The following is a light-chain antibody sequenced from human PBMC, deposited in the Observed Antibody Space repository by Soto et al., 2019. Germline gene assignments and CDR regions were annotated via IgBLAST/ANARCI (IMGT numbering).Light chain of an antibody. Sequence: DTQMTQSPSCLSASVGDRVTITCRASQTINSRLAWYQQKPGKAPKLLIYDASNLESGVPSRFSGSGSATEFTLTISSLQPDDFATYYCQQYKTFWTFGQGTKVDIK. V-gene: IGKV1-5*01. CDR1: QTINSR. CDR3: QQYKTFWT. CDR2: DAS. J-gene: IGKJ1*01.